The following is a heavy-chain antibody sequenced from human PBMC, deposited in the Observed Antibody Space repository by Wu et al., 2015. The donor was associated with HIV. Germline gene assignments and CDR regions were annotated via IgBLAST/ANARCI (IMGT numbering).Heavy chain of an antibody. CDR2: MNPNSGNT. Sequence: QVQLVQSGAEVKKPGASVKVPCKASGYTFTSYDINWVRQATGQGLEWMGWMNPNSGNTGYAQKFQGRVTMTRNTSIRTAYIELSSLRSEDTAVYYCARQRAYTSGWYIYDYWGQGTLVTVSS. V-gene: IGHV1-8*01. CDR3: ARQRAYTSGWYIYDY. CDR1: GYTFTSYD. J-gene: IGHJ4*02. D-gene: IGHD6-19*01.